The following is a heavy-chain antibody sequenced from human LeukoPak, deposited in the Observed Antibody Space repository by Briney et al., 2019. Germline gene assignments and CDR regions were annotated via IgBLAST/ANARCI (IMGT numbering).Heavy chain of an antibody. Sequence: GGSLRLSCAASGFTFSSYGMHWVRQAPGKGLEWVAVISYDGSNKYYADSVKGRFTISRDNSKNTLYLQMNSLRAEDTAIYYCVRDYGGTSGYFDFWGQGALVTVSS. D-gene: IGHD4-23*01. V-gene: IGHV3-30*03. J-gene: IGHJ4*02. CDR2: ISYDGSNK. CDR1: GFTFSSYG. CDR3: VRDYGGTSGYFDF.